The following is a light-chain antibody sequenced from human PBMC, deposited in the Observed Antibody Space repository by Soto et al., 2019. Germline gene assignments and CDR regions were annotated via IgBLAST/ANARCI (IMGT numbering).Light chain of an antibody. J-gene: IGLJ1*01. CDR2: DVS. Sequence: QSALTQPASVSGSPGQSITISCTGTSSDVGGYNYVSWYQQHQGKAPKLMIYDVSDRPSGVSNRFSGSKSGNTASLTISGLQAEDEAYYYCSSYTSSSTRVFGTGTKLTVL. V-gene: IGLV2-14*03. CDR3: SSYTSSSTRV. CDR1: SSDVGGYNY.